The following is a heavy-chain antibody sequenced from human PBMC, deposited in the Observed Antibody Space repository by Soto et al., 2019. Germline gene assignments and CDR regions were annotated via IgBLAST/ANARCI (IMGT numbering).Heavy chain of an antibody. CDR1: GFTFSSYA. CDR3: ARSGVVIDYFDY. V-gene: IGHV3-30-3*01. CDR2: ISYDGSNK. D-gene: IGHD3-3*01. Sequence: QVQLVESGGGVVQPGRSLRLSCAASGFTFSSYAMHWVRQAPGKGLEWVAVISYDGSNKYYADSVKGRFTISRDNSKNTLYLQMNSLRAEDTAVYYCARSGVVIDYFDYWGQGTPVTVSS. J-gene: IGHJ4*02.